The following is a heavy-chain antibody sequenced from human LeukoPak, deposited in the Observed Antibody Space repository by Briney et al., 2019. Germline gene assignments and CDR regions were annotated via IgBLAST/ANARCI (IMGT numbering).Heavy chain of an antibody. Sequence: GGSLRLSCAASGSTFSSYEMNWVRQAPGKGLEWVSYISTSGSPISYADSVKGRFTISRDNAKNSLYLQMNSLRAEDTAVYYCARKYCSSTGCLFDYWGQGTLVTVSS. CDR3: ARKYCSSTGCLFDY. J-gene: IGHJ4*02. V-gene: IGHV3-48*03. D-gene: IGHD2-2*01. CDR1: GSTFSSYE. CDR2: ISTSGSPI.